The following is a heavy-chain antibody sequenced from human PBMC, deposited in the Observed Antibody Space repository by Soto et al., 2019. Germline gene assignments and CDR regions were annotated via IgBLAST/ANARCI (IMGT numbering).Heavy chain of an antibody. CDR2: INPTSGGT. V-gene: IGHV1-2*02. CDR1: GYTFAAYY. CDR3: ARDPDYGDYWGYFFDS. Sequence: QVQLVQSGAEVKKPGASVKVSCKTSGYTFAAYYIHWIRQAPGQGLEWMGWINPTSGGTVYAQNFQDRVTMTRDTYISKAYMELRRLISDDTAVYYCARDPDYGDYWGYFFDSWGQGTPVTVSS. J-gene: IGHJ4*02. D-gene: IGHD4-17*01.